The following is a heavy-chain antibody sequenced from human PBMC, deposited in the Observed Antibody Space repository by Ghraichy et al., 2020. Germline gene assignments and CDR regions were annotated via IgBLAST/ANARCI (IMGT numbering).Heavy chain of an antibody. J-gene: IGHJ4*02. CDR3: ARGLAVTGTGY. Sequence: ASVKVSCKASGYSFTSYEINWVRQATGQGLEWMGWMNPNSGNTGYAQKFQGRVTMTRNTSISTAFLELSSLRSEDTAVYYCARGLAVTGTGYWGQGTLVTVSS. CDR2: MNPNSGNT. D-gene: IGHD6-19*01. CDR1: GYSFTSYE. V-gene: IGHV1-8*01.